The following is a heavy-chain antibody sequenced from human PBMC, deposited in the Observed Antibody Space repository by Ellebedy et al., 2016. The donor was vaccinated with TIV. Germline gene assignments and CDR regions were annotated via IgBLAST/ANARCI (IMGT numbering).Heavy chain of an antibody. CDR1: SGSISSSNW. J-gene: IGHJ6*02. CDR2: ISPSGNT. D-gene: IGHD3-22*01. V-gene: IGHV4-4*02. CDR3: ARKISFYSHTSGRRGDSHYYGLDV. Sequence: MPSETLSLTCAVSSGSISSSNWWSSVRQPPGTGLAWTGEISPSGNTNYIPSLKSQITISVDKSRYQFFLKLSSVTAADTAVYYCARKISFYSHTSGRRGDSHYYGLDVWGQGTTVTVSS.